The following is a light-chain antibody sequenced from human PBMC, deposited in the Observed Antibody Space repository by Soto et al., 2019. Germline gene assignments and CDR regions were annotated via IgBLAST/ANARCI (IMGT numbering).Light chain of an antibody. CDR1: QSVSSN. Sequence: EIVMTQSPATLSVSPGERATLSCRASQSVSSNLAWYQQKPGQAPRLLIYGASTRATGIPARFSGSGSGTEFTLTISSLQSDDFEVYFCQQYNNWPPMYTFGQGTKLEIK. CDR3: QQYNNWPPMYT. J-gene: IGKJ2*01. CDR2: GAS. V-gene: IGKV3-15*01.